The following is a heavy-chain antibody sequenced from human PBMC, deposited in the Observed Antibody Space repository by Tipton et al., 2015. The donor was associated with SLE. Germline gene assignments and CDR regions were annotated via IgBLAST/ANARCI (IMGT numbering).Heavy chain of an antibody. CDR1: GGAISSRAYF. CDR3: AREFLNPVTTVHYYVDL. V-gene: IGHV4-31*03. CDR2: INYSGTT. Sequence: TLSLTCTVSGGAISSRAYFWSWIRHYPGKGLEWIGYINYSGTTYYNPSLRSRITISVDTSKNQFSLKMTSVTAADTAVYYCAREFLNPVTTVHYYVDLWGRGTLVTVSS. J-gene: IGHJ2*01. D-gene: IGHD4-11*01.